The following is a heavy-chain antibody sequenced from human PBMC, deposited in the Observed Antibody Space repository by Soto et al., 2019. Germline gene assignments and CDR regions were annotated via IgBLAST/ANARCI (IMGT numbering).Heavy chain of an antibody. V-gene: IGHV3-48*01. CDR1: GFTFSSYS. Sequence: GGSLRLSCAASGFTFSSYSMNWVRQAPGKGLEWVSYISSSSSTIYYADSVKGRFTISRDNAKNSLYLQMNSLRAEDTAVYYCARCGGGGNYYYYYYMDVWGKGTTVTVSS. CDR2: ISSSSSTI. D-gene: IGHD3-16*01. J-gene: IGHJ6*03. CDR3: ARCGGGGNYYYYYYMDV.